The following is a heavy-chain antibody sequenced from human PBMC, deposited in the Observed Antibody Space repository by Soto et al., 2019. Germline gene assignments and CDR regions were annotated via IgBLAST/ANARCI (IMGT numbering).Heavy chain of an antibody. D-gene: IGHD4-4*01. CDR2: IYYGGST. Sequence: KTSETLSLTCTVSGGSISSSSYYWGWIRQPPGKGLEWIGSIYYGGSTYYNPSLKSRVTISVDTSKNQFSLKLSSVTAADTAVYYCATNYAYYYYYGMDVWGQRTTVTVSS. CDR1: GGSISSSSYY. J-gene: IGHJ6*02. CDR3: ATNYAYYYYYGMDV. V-gene: IGHV4-39*01.